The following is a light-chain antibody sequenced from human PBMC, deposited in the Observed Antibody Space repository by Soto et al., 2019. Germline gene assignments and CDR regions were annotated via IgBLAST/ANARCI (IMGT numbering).Light chain of an antibody. Sequence: DIQMTQSPSSLSASVGDRVTITCRARQNINSYLNWYQQKPGKAPKLLIYAASSLQSGVPSRFSGSGSGTDFTLTISSLQPEDFATYYCQQSYSTLWTFGQGTKVEIE. J-gene: IGKJ1*01. CDR2: AAS. CDR3: QQSYSTLWT. V-gene: IGKV1-39*01. CDR1: QNINSY.